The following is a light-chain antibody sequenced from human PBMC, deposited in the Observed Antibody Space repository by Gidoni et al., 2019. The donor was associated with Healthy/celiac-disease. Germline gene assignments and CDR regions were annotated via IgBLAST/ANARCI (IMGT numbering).Light chain of an antibody. CDR1: ALPKQY. Sequence: SYELTQPPSVSSSPGQTARITFSGDALPKQYAYWYQQKPGQAPVLVIYKDSERPSGIPERFSGSSSGTTVTLTISGVQAEDEADYYCQSADSSGTYVVFGGGTKLTVL. J-gene: IGLJ2*01. V-gene: IGLV3-25*03. CDR2: KDS. CDR3: QSADSSGTYVV.